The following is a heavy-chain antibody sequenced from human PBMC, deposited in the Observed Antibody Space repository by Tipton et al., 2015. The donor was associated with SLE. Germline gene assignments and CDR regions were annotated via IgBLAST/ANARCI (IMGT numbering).Heavy chain of an antibody. Sequence: TLSLTCTVSGVSTSSGGYFWNWFRHYPGKGLEWIGSIHHSGTTHYNPSLKSRVTLAVDTSKNQFSLKLSVVTAADTAVYYCVSSGYPLGTFESWGQGTMVTVSS. V-gene: IGHV4-31*03. CDR2: IHHSGTT. CDR1: GVSTSSGGYF. CDR3: VSSGYPLGTFES. D-gene: IGHD3-9*01. J-gene: IGHJ3*02.